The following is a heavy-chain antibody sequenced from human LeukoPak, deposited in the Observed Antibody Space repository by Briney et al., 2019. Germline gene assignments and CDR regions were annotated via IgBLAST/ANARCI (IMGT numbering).Heavy chain of an antibody. D-gene: IGHD3-3*01. Sequence: AASVKVSCKVSGNTLTELSMHWVRHAPGKGLEWMGGFDPEDGETIYAQKFQGRVTMTEDTSTDTAYMELSSLRSEDTAVYYCATVMASFWSGYLSRGAFDIWGQGTMVTVSS. CDR1: GNTLTELS. CDR2: FDPEDGET. CDR3: ATVMASFWSGYLSRGAFDI. J-gene: IGHJ3*02. V-gene: IGHV1-24*01.